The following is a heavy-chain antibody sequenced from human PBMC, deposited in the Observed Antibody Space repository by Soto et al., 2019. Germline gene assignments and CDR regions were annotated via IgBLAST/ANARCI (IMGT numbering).Heavy chain of an antibody. D-gene: IGHD7-27*01. CDR2: IYYSGST. V-gene: IGHV4-59*08. CDR3: ARMGKVGAFDI. Sequence: SETLSLTCTVSGGSISSYYWSWIRQPPGKGLEWIGYIYYSGSTNYNPSLKSRVTISVDTYKNQFSLKLSSVTAADTAVYYCARMGKVGAFDIWGQGTMVTVSS. J-gene: IGHJ3*02. CDR1: GGSISSYY.